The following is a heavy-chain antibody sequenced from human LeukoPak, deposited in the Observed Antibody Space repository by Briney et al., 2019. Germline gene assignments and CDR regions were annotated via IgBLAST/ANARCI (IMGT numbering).Heavy chain of an antibody. CDR1: GYTFTGYY. V-gene: IGHV1-2*02. CDR3: ARAALPEVDFQH. Sequence: GASVEVSCKASGYTFTGYYMHWVRQAPGQGLEWMGWINPNSGGTNYAQKFQGRVTMTRDTSISAAYMELSRLRSDDTAVYYCARAALPEVDFQHWGQGTLVTVSS. J-gene: IGHJ1*01. D-gene: IGHD2-15*01. CDR2: INPNSGGT.